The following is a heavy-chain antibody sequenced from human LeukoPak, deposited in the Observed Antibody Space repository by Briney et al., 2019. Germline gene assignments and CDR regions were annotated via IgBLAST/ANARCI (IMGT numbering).Heavy chain of an antibody. CDR1: GFTFSSYE. D-gene: IGHD3-22*01. Sequence: GGSLRLSCAASGFTFSSYEMNWVRQAPGKGLEWVSYISSSGSTIYYADSVKGRFTISRDNAKNSLYLQMNSLRAEDTAVYYCASRNYYDSSGLTFDYWGQGTLVTVSS. V-gene: IGHV3-48*03. CDR2: ISSSGSTI. CDR3: ASRNYYDSSGLTFDY. J-gene: IGHJ4*02.